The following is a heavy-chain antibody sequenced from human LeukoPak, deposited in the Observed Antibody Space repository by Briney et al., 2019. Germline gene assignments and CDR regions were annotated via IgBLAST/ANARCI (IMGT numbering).Heavy chain of an antibody. D-gene: IGHD3-22*01. CDR2: VSPPGGGT. CDR3: AKCLGGYYPHYRY. J-gene: IGHJ4*02. CDR1: GFTFSNHG. Sequence: PGGTLRLSCAASGFTFSNHGMNWVRQAPGKGLEWLSGVSPPGGGTYYADSVKGRFTISRDDSKNTLSLQMNSLRAEDTAVYYCAKCLGGYYPHYRYWGQGTLVTVSS. V-gene: IGHV3-23*01.